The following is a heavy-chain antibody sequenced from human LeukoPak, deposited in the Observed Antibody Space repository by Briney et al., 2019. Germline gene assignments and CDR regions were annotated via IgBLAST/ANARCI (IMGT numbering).Heavy chain of an antibody. J-gene: IGHJ5*02. Sequence: ASVKVSCKTSGYTFTTYDIKGVRQASGQGLEWMGWVNPNSGNTGYAQKFQGRATMTMDPSISTAYMELSNLKSEDTAVYYCARTQQLVLRSPLDPWGQGTLVTVSS. CDR3: ARTQQLVLRSPLDP. V-gene: IGHV1-8*01. CDR1: GYTFTTYD. D-gene: IGHD6-13*01. CDR2: VNPNSGNT.